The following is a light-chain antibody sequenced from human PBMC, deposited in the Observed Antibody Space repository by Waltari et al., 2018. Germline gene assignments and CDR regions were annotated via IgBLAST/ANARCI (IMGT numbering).Light chain of an antibody. Sequence: DIVMTQSPDSLAVSLGERATIKCKSRQSVLYSSNNKNYLAWYQQKPGQPPKLLIYWASTRESGVPDRFSGSGSGTDFTLTISSLQAEDVAVYYCQQYYSTPPTFGPGTKVDIK. CDR3: QQYYSTPPT. CDR2: WAS. V-gene: IGKV4-1*01. J-gene: IGKJ3*01. CDR1: QSVLYSSNNKNY.